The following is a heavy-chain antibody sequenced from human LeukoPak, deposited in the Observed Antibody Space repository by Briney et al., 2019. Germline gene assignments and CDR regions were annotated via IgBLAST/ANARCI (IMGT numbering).Heavy chain of an antibody. J-gene: IGHJ6*03. CDR3: ARARYYYYYMDV. CDR1: GGSISSGGYY. CDR2: IYTSGST. Sequence: SQTLSLTCTVSGGSISSGGYYWSWVRQPAGKGLEWIGRIYTSGSTNYNPSLKSRVTISVDTSKNQFSLKLSSVTAADTAVYYCARARYYYYYMDVWGKGTTVTVSS. V-gene: IGHV4-61*02.